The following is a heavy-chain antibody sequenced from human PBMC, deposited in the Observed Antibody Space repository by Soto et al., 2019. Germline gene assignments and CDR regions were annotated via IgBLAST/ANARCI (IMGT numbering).Heavy chain of an antibody. CDR1: GFTFNTHG. V-gene: IGHV3-23*01. D-gene: IGHD4-17*01. CDR2: VSGSGGGT. J-gene: IGHJ4*02. CDR3: ANIHYGSLDY. Sequence: PGGSLRLSCAASGFTFNTHGMTWVRQAPGKGLEWVSTVSGSGGGTYYADSVKGRFTISRVNDKSSIYLQMNSLRADDTAVYYCANIHYGSLDYWGQGTLVTVSS.